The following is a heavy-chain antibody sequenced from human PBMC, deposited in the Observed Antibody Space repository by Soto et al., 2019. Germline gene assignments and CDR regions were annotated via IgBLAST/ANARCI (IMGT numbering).Heavy chain of an antibody. CDR2: IYHSGST. J-gene: IGHJ3*02. D-gene: IGHD3-22*01. Sequence: QVQLQESGPGLVKPSGTLSLTCAVSGGSISSSNWWSWVRQPPGKGLEWIGEIYHSGSTNYNPSLKSRVTISVDKSKNQFSLKLSSVTAADTAVYYCARRSLRRITMIVVVNTNRRPDAFDIWGKGTMVTVSS. CDR3: ARRSLRRITMIVVVNTNRRPDAFDI. V-gene: IGHV4-4*02. CDR1: GGSISSSNW.